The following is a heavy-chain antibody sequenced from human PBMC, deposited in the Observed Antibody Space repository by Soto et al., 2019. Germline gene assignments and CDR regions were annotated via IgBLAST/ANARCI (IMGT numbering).Heavy chain of an antibody. J-gene: IGHJ6*02. D-gene: IGHD3-3*01. CDR2: ISGSGGST. V-gene: IGHV3-23*01. CDR1: GFTFSSYA. CDR3: AKETNRGFTMFSVVIPYGIDV. Sequence: HPGGSLRLSCAASGFTFSSYAMSWVRQAPGKGLEWVSAISGSGGSTYYADSVKGRFTISRDNSKNTLYLQMNSLRAEDTAVYYCAKETNRGFTMFSVVIPYGIDVRAQRTTVTGSS.